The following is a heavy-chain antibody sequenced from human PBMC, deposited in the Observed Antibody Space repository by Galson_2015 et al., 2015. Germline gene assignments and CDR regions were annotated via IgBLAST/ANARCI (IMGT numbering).Heavy chain of an antibody. CDR1: GFTFSSYG. J-gene: IGHJ4*02. V-gene: IGHV3-30*03. Sequence: SLRLSCAASGFTFSSYGMHWVRQAPGKGLEWVAVISYDGSNKYYADSVKGRFTISRDNSKNTLYLQMNSLRAEDTAVYYCARDMLNMRGVNIVVVPAALLDYWGQGTLVTVSS. CDR2: ISYDGSNK. D-gene: IGHD2-2*01. CDR3: ARDMLNMRGVNIVVVPAALLDY.